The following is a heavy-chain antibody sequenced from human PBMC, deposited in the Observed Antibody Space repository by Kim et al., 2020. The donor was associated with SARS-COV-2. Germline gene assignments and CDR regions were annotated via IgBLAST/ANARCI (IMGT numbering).Heavy chain of an antibody. CDR3: ARESGDSSGYYYEGFDY. Sequence: GGSLRLSCAASGFTFSSHSMNWVRQAPGKGLEWVSSISGSRGNVYYADSVKGRFTISRDNAKNSLYLQMNSLRGEDTAVYYCARESGDSSGYYYEGFDYWGRGTLVTVSS. J-gene: IGHJ4*02. D-gene: IGHD3-22*01. CDR2: ISGSRGNV. V-gene: IGHV3-21*06. CDR1: GFTFSSHS.